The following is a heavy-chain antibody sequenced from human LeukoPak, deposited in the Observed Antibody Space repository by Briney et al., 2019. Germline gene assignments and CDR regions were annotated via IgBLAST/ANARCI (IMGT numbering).Heavy chain of an antibody. CDR2: ISGSGGST. Sequence: GGSLRLSCAASGFTFSSYAMSWVRQAPGKGLEWVSAISGSGGSTYYADSVRGRFTISRDNSKNTLYLQMNSLRSDDTAVYYCAREGTGSYMDVWGKGTTVTVSS. D-gene: IGHD1/OR15-1a*01. CDR1: GFTFSSYA. CDR3: AREGTGSYMDV. V-gene: IGHV3-23*01. J-gene: IGHJ6*03.